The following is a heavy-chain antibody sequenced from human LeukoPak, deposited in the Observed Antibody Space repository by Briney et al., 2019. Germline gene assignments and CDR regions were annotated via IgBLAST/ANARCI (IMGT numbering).Heavy chain of an antibody. V-gene: IGHV1-2*02. CDR2: INPNSGGT. J-gene: IGHJ4*02. Sequence: ASVKVSCKASGYTFTGYYMHWVRQAPGQGLEWMGWINPNSGGTNYAQKFQGRVTMTRDTSISTAYMELSRLRSDDTAVYYCARDLYGSSSWPNFDYWGQGTLVTVSS. CDR3: ARDLYGSSSWPNFDY. D-gene: IGHD6-13*01. CDR1: GYTFTGYY.